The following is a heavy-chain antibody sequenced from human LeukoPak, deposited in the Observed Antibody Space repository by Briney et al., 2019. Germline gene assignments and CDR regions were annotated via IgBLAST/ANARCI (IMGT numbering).Heavy chain of an antibody. CDR1: GYSISSGYY. CDR2: IYHSGST. Sequence: SETLSLTCTVSGYSISSGYYWGWIRQPPGKGLEWIGSIYHSGSTYYNPSLKSRVTISVDTSKNQFSLKLSSVTAADTAVYYCARHLTYSYGYSDYWGQGTLVTVSS. V-gene: IGHV4-38-2*02. CDR3: ARHLTYSYGYSDY. J-gene: IGHJ4*02. D-gene: IGHD5-18*01.